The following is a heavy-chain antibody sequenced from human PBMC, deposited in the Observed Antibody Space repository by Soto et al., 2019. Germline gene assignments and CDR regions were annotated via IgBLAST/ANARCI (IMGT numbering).Heavy chain of an antibody. V-gene: IGHV1-69*13. CDR3: ARQAYNWNYSNWFDP. CDR1: GGNFSSYA. Sequence: SVKVSCKASGGNFSSYAISWVRQAPGQGLEWMGGIIPIFGTANYAQKFQGRVTITADESTSTAYMELSSLRSEDTAVYYCARQAYNWNYSNWFDPWGQGALVTVSS. CDR2: IIPIFGTA. D-gene: IGHD1-7*01. J-gene: IGHJ5*02.